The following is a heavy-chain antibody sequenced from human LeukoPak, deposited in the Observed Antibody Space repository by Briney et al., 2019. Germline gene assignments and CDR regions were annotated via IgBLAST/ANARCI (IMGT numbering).Heavy chain of an antibody. CDR3: ARESADTAMNPQSTLDY. J-gene: IGHJ4*02. V-gene: IGHV1-2*02. CDR1: GYTFTGYY. D-gene: IGHD5-18*01. CDR2: INPNSGGT. Sequence: ASVKVSCKASGYTFTGYYMHWVRQAPGQGLEWMGWINPNSGGTNYAQKFQGRVTMTRDTSISTPYMELSRLRSDYTAVYYCARESADTAMNPQSTLDYWGQGTLVTVSS.